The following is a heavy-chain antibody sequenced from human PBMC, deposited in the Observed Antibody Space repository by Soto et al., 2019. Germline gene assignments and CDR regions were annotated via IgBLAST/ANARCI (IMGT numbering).Heavy chain of an antibody. V-gene: IGHV1-8*01. CDR1: GYSFTSYD. Sequence: GASVKVSCEACGYSFTSYDVSWVRQDTGQGLEWMGWMNPNTGNTGFAQKFQGRVTMTRNPSLSTAYMELSSLRSEDTAVYYCARRRCSASSCYFDYWGQGTLVTVSS. CDR3: ARRRCSASSCYFDY. J-gene: IGHJ4*02. CDR2: MNPNTGNT. D-gene: IGHD2-15*01.